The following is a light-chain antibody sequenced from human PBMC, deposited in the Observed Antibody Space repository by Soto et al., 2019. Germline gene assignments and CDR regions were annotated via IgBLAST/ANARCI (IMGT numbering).Light chain of an antibody. CDR2: DVT. Sequence: QSVLTQPASVSVSPGQSINISCTGTSNDVGGVNYVSLYQQLPGKAPKLVIYDVTHRTSGVSDRFSGSRSGNTASLTISGLQAEDEADYYCTSFTSGSTPYVLGTGTKVTVL. CDR1: SNDVGGVNY. V-gene: IGLV2-14*03. J-gene: IGLJ1*01. CDR3: TSFTSGSTPYV.